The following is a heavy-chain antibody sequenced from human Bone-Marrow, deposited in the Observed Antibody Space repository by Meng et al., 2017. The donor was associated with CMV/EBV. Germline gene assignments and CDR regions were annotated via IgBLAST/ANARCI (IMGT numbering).Heavy chain of an antibody. CDR1: GFTFSNYS. CDR2: ISSSSTYI. V-gene: IGHV3-21*04. CDR3: AKDLASGSGWYDAFDI. J-gene: IGHJ3*02. D-gene: IGHD6-19*01. Sequence: GESLKISCAASGFTFSNYSMNWVRQAPGKGLEWVSSISSSSTYIYSADSVKGRFTISRDNAKNSLYLQMNSLRAEDTALYYCAKDLASGSGWYDAFDIWGQGTMVTVSS.